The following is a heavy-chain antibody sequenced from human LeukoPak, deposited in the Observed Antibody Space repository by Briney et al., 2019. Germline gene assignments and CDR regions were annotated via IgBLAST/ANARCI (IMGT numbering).Heavy chain of an antibody. CDR1: GFTFSSYS. CDR3: ARDTRKYDSSGYYYVRLDY. Sequence: GGSLRFSCAASGFTFSSYSMNWVRQAPGKGLEWVSSISSSSSYIYYADSVKGRFTISRDNAKNSLYLQMNSLRAEDTAVYYCARDTRKYDSSGYYYVRLDYWGQGTLVIVSS. CDR2: ISSSSSYI. J-gene: IGHJ4*02. D-gene: IGHD3-22*01. V-gene: IGHV3-21*01.